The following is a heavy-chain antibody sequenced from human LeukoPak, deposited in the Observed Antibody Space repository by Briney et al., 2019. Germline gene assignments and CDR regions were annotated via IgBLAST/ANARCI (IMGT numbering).Heavy chain of an antibody. J-gene: IGHJ4*02. CDR1: GFTLSSYW. D-gene: IGHD1-26*01. V-gene: IGHV3-74*01. CDR2: INSDGSIT. Sequence: GGPLRLSCAASGFTLSSYWMYWVRQAPGKGLVWVSRINSDGSITNYADSVKGRFTISRDNAKNTLYLQMNSLRAEDTAVYYCAGVGGARVYWGQGTLVSVSS. CDR3: AGVGGARVY.